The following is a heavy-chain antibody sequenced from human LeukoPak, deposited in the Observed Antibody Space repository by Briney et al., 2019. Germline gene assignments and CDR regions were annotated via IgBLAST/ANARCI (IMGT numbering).Heavy chain of an antibody. CDR1: GFTFSSYS. Sequence: PGGSLRLSCAASGFTFSSYSMNWVRQAPGKGLEWVSSISSSSSYIYYADSVKGRFTISRDNAKNSLYLQMNSLRAEDTAVYYCARHRGAGYSGGWHWGQGTLVTVSS. CDR3: ARHRGAGYSGGWH. CDR2: ISSSSSYI. J-gene: IGHJ4*02. D-gene: IGHD6-19*01. V-gene: IGHV3-21*01.